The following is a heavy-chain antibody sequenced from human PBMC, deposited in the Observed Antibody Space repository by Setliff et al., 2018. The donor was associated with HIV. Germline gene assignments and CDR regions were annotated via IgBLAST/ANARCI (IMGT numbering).Heavy chain of an antibody. CDR2: INSETRTV. CDR3: VRDLARVIAH. J-gene: IGHJ4*02. D-gene: IGHD2-21*01. Sequence: GESLKISCAASGFIFNNYAMSWVRQAPGKGLEWVSYINSETRTVAYAYSVKGRFAISRDNSKNTLYLQMNSLTAEDTALYYCVRDLARVIAHWGQGTLVTVS. V-gene: IGHV3-48*01. CDR1: GFIFNNYA.